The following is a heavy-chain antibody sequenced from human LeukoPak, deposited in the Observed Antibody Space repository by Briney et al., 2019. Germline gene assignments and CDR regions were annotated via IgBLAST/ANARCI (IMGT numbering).Heavy chain of an antibody. J-gene: IGHJ3*01. Sequence: SETLSLTCTVSGGSISSYYWSWIRQPPGKGLEWIGYIYYSGSTNYNPSLKSRVTISVDTSKNQFSLKLSSVTAADTAVYYCARVNMVKGAFDVWGQGTMVTVSS. D-gene: IGHD5-18*01. CDR1: GGSISSYY. CDR2: IYYSGST. CDR3: ARVNMVKGAFDV. V-gene: IGHV4-59*01.